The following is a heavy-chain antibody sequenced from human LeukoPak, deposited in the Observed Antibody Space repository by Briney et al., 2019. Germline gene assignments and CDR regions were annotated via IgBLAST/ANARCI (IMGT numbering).Heavy chain of an antibody. Sequence: ASVKVSCTASGYPFTGYSIHLVRQAPGPGLEWMGWFNPTSGRTKYAQKFEGRVTMTRDTSISTAYMEVSSLTSDDTAVYYCARAHGYNDLDYWGQGTLVTVSS. J-gene: IGHJ4*02. D-gene: IGHD5-24*01. CDR1: GYPFTGYS. CDR3: ARAHGYNDLDY. V-gene: IGHV1-2*02. CDR2: FNPTSGRT.